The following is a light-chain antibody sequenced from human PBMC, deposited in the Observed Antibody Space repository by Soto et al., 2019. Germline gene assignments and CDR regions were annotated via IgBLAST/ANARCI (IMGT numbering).Light chain of an antibody. J-gene: IGLJ2*01. CDR3: SSYTSSRTHVV. CDR2: DGS. V-gene: IGLV2-14*03. Sequence: QSVLTQPASVSGSPGQSITISCTGTSADVGGYNFVSWYQHDPGKAPKLMIYDGSNRPSGVSNRFSGSKSGNTASLTISGRQAEDEADYYCSSYTSSRTHVVFGGGTKLTVL. CDR1: SADVGGYNF.